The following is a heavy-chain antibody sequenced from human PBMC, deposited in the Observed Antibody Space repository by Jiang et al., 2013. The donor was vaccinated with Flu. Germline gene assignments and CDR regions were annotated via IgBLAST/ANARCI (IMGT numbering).Heavy chain of an antibody. J-gene: IGHJ5*02. CDR2: IYYSGST. CDR1: GGSISSSSYY. Sequence: YGSGLVKPSETLSLTCTVSGGSISSSSYYWGWIRQPPGKGLEWIGSIYYSGSTYYNPSLKSRVTISVDTSKNQFSLKLSSVTAADTAVYYCARHQQWLLLYTQSNWFDPVGPGNPGHRLL. D-gene: IGHD6-19*01. CDR3: ARHQQWLLLYTQSNWFDP. V-gene: IGHV4-39*01.